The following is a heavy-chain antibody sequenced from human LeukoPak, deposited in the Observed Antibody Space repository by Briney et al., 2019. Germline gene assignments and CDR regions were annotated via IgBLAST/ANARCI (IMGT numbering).Heavy chain of an antibody. J-gene: IGHJ4*02. CDR3: TRSPSLGGNYWGFDY. D-gene: IGHD1-26*01. CDR2: IYSGGST. Sequence: GGSLRLSCAASGLTVSSKDMSWVRQAPGKGLEWVSVIYSGGSTYYADSVKGRFTISRDNSKNTLYLQMNSLRAEDTAVYYCTRSPSLGGNYWGFDYWGQGTLVTVSS. V-gene: IGHV3-53*01. CDR1: GLTVSSKD.